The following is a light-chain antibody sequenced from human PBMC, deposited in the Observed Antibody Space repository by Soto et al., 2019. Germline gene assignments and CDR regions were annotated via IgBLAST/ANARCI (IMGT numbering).Light chain of an antibody. Sequence: EAVLTQSPATLSVSPGERATLSCRASQSVATNVAWYQQRPGHAPRLLIYGASKRAIGLPARFSGSGSGTEFTLTITSLQSEDFAVYYCQQYNNWPQTFGQGTKVDIK. CDR3: QQYNNWPQT. CDR1: QSVATN. J-gene: IGKJ1*01. V-gene: IGKV3-15*01. CDR2: GAS.